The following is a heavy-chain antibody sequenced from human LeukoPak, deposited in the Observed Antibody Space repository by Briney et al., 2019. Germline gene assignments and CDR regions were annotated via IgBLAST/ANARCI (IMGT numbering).Heavy chain of an antibody. CDR3: ARVGCYGSGSYYKTDAFDI. CDR1: GGSFSGYY. J-gene: IGHJ3*02. Sequence: PSETLSLTCAVYGGSFSGYYWSWIRQPPGKGLEWIGEINHSGSTNYNPSLKSRVTISVDTSKNQFSLKLSSVTAADTAVYYCARVGCYGSGSYYKTDAFDIWGQGTMVTVSS. V-gene: IGHV4-34*01. CDR2: INHSGST. D-gene: IGHD3-10*01.